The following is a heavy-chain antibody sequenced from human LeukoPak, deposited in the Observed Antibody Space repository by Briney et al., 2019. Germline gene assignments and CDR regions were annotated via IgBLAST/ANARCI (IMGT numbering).Heavy chain of an antibody. D-gene: IGHD5/OR15-5a*01. V-gene: IGHV3-15*01. J-gene: IGHJ3*02. CDR3: TTGLRLYAFDI. CDR1: GFTFSNAW. CDR2: IKSKSDGETT. Sequence: PGGSLRLSCAASGFTFSNAWMRWVRQAPGKGLEWVGRIKSKSDGETTDYAAPVKGRFTISRDDSKNTLYLQMNGLKIEDAAVYYCTTGLRLYAFDIWGQGTMVTVSS.